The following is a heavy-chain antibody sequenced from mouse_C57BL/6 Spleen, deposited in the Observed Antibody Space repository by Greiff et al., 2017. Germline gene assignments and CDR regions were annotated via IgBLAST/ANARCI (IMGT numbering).Heavy chain of an antibody. J-gene: IGHJ2*01. CDR3: ARWITTVDPFDY. D-gene: IGHD1-1*01. CDR1: GYAFSSSW. CDR2: IYPGDGDT. Sequence: QVHVKQSGPELVKPGASVKISCKASGYAFSSSWMNWVKQRPGKGLEWIGRIYPGDGDTNYNGKFKGKATLTADKSSSTAYMQLSSLTSEDSAVYFCARWITTVDPFDYWGQGTTLTVSS. V-gene: IGHV1-82*01.